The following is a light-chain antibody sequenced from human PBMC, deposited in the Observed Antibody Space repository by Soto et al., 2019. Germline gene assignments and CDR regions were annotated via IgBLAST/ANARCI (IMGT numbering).Light chain of an antibody. V-gene: IGLV1-40*01. CDR2: GNN. CDR3: QSYESSLSGYV. CDR1: SANIGAAYN. J-gene: IGLJ1*01. Sequence: QSVLAHPPSVSGAPGQRVTISCTGSSANIGAAYNVDWYQQLPGTAPKLLIYGNNNRPSGVPARFSGSKSGTSASLAIAGLQAEDDGDYYCQSYESSLSGYVFGTGTKATVL.